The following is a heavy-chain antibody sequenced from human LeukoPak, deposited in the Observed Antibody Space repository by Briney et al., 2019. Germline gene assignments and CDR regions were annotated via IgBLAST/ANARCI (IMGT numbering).Heavy chain of an antibody. CDR1: GYTFTSYG. D-gene: IGHD1-26*01. CDR2: ISAYNGNT. J-gene: IGHJ4*02. CDR3: ARGPRIVGAASPILD. V-gene: IGHV1-18*01. Sequence: AASVKVSCKASGYTFTSYGISWVRQAPGQGLEWMGWISAYNGNTNYAQKLQGRVTMTTDTSTSTAYMELRSLRPDDTAVYYCARGPRIVGAASPILDWGQGTLVTVSS.